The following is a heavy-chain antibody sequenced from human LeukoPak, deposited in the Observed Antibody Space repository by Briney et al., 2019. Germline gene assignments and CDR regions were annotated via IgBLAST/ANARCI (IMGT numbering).Heavy chain of an antibody. Sequence: SETLSLTCTVAGGSISSYYWNWIRQPPGKGLEWIGYIYHSGSTNYNPSLKSRVIISVDTSKNQFSLKLSSVTAADTAVYYCARDNAGSGWHWFDPWDQGTLVTVSS. D-gene: IGHD6-19*01. J-gene: IGHJ5*02. V-gene: IGHV4-59*01. CDR1: GGSISSYY. CDR2: IYHSGST. CDR3: ARDNAGSGWHWFDP.